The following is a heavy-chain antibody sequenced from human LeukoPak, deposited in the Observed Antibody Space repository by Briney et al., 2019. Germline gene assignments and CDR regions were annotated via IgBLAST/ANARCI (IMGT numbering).Heavy chain of an antibody. V-gene: IGHV3-30-3*01. Sequence: GRSLRLSCAASGFTFSSYAMHWVRQAPGKGLEWVAVISYDGSNKYYADSVKGRFTISRDNSKNTLYLQMNSLRAEDTAVYYCAKDQPAYGDSVSGAPDYWGQGTLVTVSS. J-gene: IGHJ4*02. CDR3: AKDQPAYGDSVSGAPDY. CDR1: GFTFSSYA. D-gene: IGHD4-17*01. CDR2: ISYDGSNK.